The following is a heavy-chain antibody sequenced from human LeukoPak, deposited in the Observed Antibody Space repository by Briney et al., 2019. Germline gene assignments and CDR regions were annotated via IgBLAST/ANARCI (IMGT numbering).Heavy chain of an antibody. CDR2: INPNSGGT. CDR3: ARSPIRGYYYMDV. J-gene: IGHJ6*03. Sequence: ASVKASCKASGYTFTGYYMHWVRQAPGQGLEWMGWINPNSGGTNYAQKFQGRVTMTRDTSISTAYMELSRLRSDDTAVYYCARSPIRGYYYMDVWGKGTTVTVSS. CDR1: GYTFTGYY. V-gene: IGHV1-2*02.